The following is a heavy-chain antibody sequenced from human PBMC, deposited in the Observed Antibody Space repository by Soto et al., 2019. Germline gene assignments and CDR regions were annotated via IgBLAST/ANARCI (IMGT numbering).Heavy chain of an antibody. Sequence: QVQLQESGPGLVKPSETLSLTCTVSGGSISSYYWSWIRQPAGQGLEGIGRIYTSGSTNYNPSLKRRVTMSVDTSKPQFSLKLSSVTAADTDVYYCARGRYDCGGAFDIWGQGTMVTVSS. D-gene: IGHD3-3*01. CDR2: IYTSGST. V-gene: IGHV4-4*07. CDR3: ARGRYDCGGAFDI. CDR1: GGSISSYY. J-gene: IGHJ3*02.